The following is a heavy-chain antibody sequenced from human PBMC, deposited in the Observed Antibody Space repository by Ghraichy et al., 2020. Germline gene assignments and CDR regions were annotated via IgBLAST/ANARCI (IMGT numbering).Heavy chain of an antibody. D-gene: IGHD6-19*01. Sequence: GGSLRLSCAASGFTFSNYAMYWVRQPPGTGLEWVSGITGSGGSTYYADSVKGRFTSSRDNSKNTLYLQMNSLRAEDTAVYYYAKVYSSGTKGFDPWGQGTLVTVSS. J-gene: IGHJ5*02. CDR3: AKVYSSGTKGFDP. CDR2: ITGSGGST. CDR1: GFTFSNYA. V-gene: IGHV3-23*01.